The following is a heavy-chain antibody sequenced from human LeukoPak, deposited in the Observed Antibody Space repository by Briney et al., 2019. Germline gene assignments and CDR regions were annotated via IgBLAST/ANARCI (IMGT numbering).Heavy chain of an antibody. Sequence: PSETLSLTCIVSGGSITNYYWSWIRQPAGKGLQWIGRISSRGDTNYNPSLKSRVTISVDTSKNQFSLKLSSVTAADTAVYYCARNGDTAMVLLGYWGQGTLVTVSS. D-gene: IGHD5-18*01. CDR1: GGSITNYY. J-gene: IGHJ4*02. CDR3: ARNGDTAMVLLGY. V-gene: IGHV4-4*07. CDR2: ISSRGDT.